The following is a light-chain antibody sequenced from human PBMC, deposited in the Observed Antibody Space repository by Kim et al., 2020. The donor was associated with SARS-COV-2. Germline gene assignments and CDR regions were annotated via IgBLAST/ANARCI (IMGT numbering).Light chain of an antibody. Sequence: PGGTVTLPCGSSTGAVTTGHYPYWFQQKPGQAPRTLIYETNKRHSWTPARFSGSLLGGKAALTLSGARPEDEAEYYCFLSYNDVHVFGAGTKVTVL. J-gene: IGLJ1*01. CDR1: TGAVTTGHY. CDR3: FLSYNDVHV. V-gene: IGLV7-46*01. CDR2: ETN.